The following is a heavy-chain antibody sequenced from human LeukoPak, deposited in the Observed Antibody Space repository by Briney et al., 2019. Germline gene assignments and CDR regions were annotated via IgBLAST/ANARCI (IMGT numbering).Heavy chain of an antibody. CDR1: GGTFGSYA. J-gene: IGHJ4*02. Sequence: SVKVSCKASGGTFGSYAMNWVRQAPGQGLEWMGGIIPIFGTAKYAQKFQGRVTITTDDSTSTAYMELSSLRSEDTAVYYCARGLAVGTSYFDYWGQGTLVTVS. V-gene: IGHV1-69*05. CDR3: ARGLAVGTSYFDY. CDR2: IIPIFGTA. D-gene: IGHD1-1*01.